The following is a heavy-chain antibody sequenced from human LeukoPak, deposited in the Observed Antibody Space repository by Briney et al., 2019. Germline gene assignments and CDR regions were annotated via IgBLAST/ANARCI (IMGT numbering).Heavy chain of an antibody. Sequence: GGSLRLSCAASGFTVSTNFMGWVRQAPGKGLEWVSVIYAGGDTYYADSVKGRFTISRDNSKNTLYLQMNSLRAEDTAVYYCARSGSGWFGFWGQGTLVTVSS. CDR3: ARSGSGWFGF. J-gene: IGHJ4*02. D-gene: IGHD6-19*01. CDR1: GFTVSTNF. V-gene: IGHV3-53*01. CDR2: IYAGGDT.